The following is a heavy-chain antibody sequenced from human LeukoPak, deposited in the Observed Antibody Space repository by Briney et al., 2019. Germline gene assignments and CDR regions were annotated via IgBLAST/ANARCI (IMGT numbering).Heavy chain of an antibody. J-gene: IGHJ6*02. CDR2: ISYDGSNK. D-gene: IGHD3-3*01. CDR3: ARDGVRYDFWSGFLDYYYYGMDV. CDR1: GFTFSSYA. Sequence: GGSLRLSCAASGFTFSSYAMHWVRQAPGKGLEWVAAISYDGSNKYYADSVKGRFTISRDNSKNTLYLQMNSLRAEDTAVYYCARDGVRYDFWSGFLDYYYYGMDVWGQGTTVTVSS. V-gene: IGHV3-30-3*01.